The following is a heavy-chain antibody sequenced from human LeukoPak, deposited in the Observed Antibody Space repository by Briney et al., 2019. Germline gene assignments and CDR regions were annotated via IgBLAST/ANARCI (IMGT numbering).Heavy chain of an antibody. D-gene: IGHD2-2*01. Sequence: SETLSLTCTVSGGSISSYYWSWIRQPPGKGLEWIGYIYYSGSTNYNPSLKSRVTISVDTSKNQFSLKLSSVTAADTAVYYCARDYIPAASHYYYKDVWGKGTTVTVSS. V-gene: IGHV4-59*01. CDR2: IYYSGST. J-gene: IGHJ6*03. CDR3: ARDYIPAASHYYYKDV. CDR1: GGSISSYY.